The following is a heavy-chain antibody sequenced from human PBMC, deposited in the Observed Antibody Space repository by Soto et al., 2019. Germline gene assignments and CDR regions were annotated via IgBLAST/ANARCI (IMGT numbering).Heavy chain of an antibody. CDR3: ASITGGVIGQ. CDR2: IWYDGSNK. Sequence: QVQLVESGGGVVQPGRSLRLSCAASGFTFSSYGMHWVRQAPGKGLEWVAVIWYDGSNKYYADSVKGRFTISRDNSKNTLYLQMNSLRAEDTAVYYCASITGGVIGQWDQGTLVTVSS. J-gene: IGHJ4*02. V-gene: IGHV3-33*01. D-gene: IGHD3-16*01. CDR1: GFTFSSYG.